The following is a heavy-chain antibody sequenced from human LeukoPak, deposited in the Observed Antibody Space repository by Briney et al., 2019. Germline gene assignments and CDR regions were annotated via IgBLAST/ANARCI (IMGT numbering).Heavy chain of an antibody. Sequence: GESQKISCKGSGYSFTTYWIGWVRQMPGKGLEWMGSIYPGDSDTRYNPSFQGQVTISADKSISTAYLQWSSLKASDNAMYYCARRGTISGWFDPWGQGTLVTVSS. J-gene: IGHJ5*02. D-gene: IGHD3-3*01. CDR3: ARRGTISGWFDP. CDR1: GYSFTTYW. CDR2: IYPGDSDT. V-gene: IGHV5-51*01.